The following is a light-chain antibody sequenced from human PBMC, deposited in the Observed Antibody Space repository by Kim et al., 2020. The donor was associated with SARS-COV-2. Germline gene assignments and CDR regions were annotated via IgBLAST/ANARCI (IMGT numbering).Light chain of an antibody. J-gene: IGLJ3*02. CDR2: RDH. V-gene: IGLV10-54*01. Sequence: ATHTSTGNSDSVSNQDAAWLQQYQSHPPTLLSDRDHDRPSGISERFSASRSGNAASLTITGLRPEDMADYYCSAWDSSLSAWVFGGGTQLTVL. CDR1: SDSVSNQD. CDR3: SAWDSSLSAWV.